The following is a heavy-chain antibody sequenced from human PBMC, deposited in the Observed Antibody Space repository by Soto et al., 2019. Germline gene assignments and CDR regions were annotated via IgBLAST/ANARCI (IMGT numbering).Heavy chain of an antibody. CDR2: IKTDGSST. V-gene: IGHV3-74*01. Sequence: EVQLVESGGGLVQPGGSLRLSCAASGFTFSSYWMHWVRQAPGKGLVWVSRIKTDGSSTGYADSLKGRFTISRDNAQNTLYLQMNSLRAEDTALYYCARVGTGAYYFDYWGLGTLVTVSS. CDR1: GFTFSSYW. D-gene: IGHD7-27*01. J-gene: IGHJ4*02. CDR3: ARVGTGAYYFDY.